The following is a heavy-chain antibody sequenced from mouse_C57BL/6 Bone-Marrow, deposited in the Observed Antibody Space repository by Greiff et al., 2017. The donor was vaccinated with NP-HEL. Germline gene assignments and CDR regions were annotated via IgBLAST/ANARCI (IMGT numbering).Heavy chain of an antibody. Sequence: EVQLVESGGGLVKPGGSLKLSCAASGFTFSSYTMSWVRQTPETRLEWVATISGGGGNTYYPDSVKGRFTISRDNAKNTLYLQMSSLRSEDTALYYCARRGYGYYYAMDYWGQGTSVTVSS. V-gene: IGHV5-9*01. CDR2: ISGGGGNT. D-gene: IGHD1-1*01. CDR1: GFTFSSYT. J-gene: IGHJ4*01. CDR3: ARRGYGYYYAMDY.